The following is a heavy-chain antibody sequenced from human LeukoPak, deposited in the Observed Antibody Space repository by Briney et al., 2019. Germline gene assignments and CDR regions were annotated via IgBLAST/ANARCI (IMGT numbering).Heavy chain of an antibody. V-gene: IGHV3-11*06. CDR1: GFTFSDYY. CDR3: ARAGVVIYYDSSAWFDP. CDR2: LSSSSSYT. J-gene: IGHJ5*02. Sequence: KPGRSLRLSCAASGFTFSDYYMSWISQAPGKGLEWVSYLSSSSSYTNYADSVKGRFTISRDNAKNSLYLQMNSLRAEDTAVYYCARAGVVIYYDSSAWFDPWGQGTLVTVSS. D-gene: IGHD3-22*01.